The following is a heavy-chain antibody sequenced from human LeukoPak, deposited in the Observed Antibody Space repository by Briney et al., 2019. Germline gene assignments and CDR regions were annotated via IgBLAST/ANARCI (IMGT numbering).Heavy chain of an antibody. D-gene: IGHD4-11*01. V-gene: IGHV3-7*01. CDR2: IKQDGSEK. Sequence: GGSLRLSCAASGFTFSSYWMSWVRQAPGRGLEWVANIKQDGSEKYYVDSVKGRFTISRDNAKNSLYLQMNSLGAEDTAVYYCARDSRATVTTNYYYYMDVWGKGTTVTVSS. CDR1: GFTFSSYW. J-gene: IGHJ6*03. CDR3: ARDSRATVTTNYYYYMDV.